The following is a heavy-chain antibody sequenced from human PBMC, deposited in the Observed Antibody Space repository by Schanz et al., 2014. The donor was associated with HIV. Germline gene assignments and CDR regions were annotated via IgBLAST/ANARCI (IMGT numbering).Heavy chain of an antibody. CDR3: VKRGSEASSNTWFADS. Sequence: EVQLVESGGGLVQPGGSLRLSCAASGFTFSSYWMNWVRQVPGKGLEWVSGISGSGGSTYYADSVKGRFTISRDNSEDTLYLQMNSLGVDDSAIYYCVKRGSEASSNTWFADSWGQGTLVTVSS. CDR1: GFTFSSYW. V-gene: IGHV3-23*04. D-gene: IGHD3-10*01. J-gene: IGHJ4*02. CDR2: ISGSGGST.